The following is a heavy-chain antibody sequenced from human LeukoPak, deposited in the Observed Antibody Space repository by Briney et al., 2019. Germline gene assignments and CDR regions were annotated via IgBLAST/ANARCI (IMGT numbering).Heavy chain of an antibody. CDR1: GFTFSSYE. J-gene: IGHJ4*02. CDR2: ISSSGSTI. Sequence: PGGSLRLSCAASGFTFSSYEMNWVRQAPGKGLEWVSYISSSGSTIYYADSVKGRFTISRDNSKNTLYLQVNSLRAEDTAVYYCAKWTGSGGWYPFDYWGQGTLVTVSS. V-gene: IGHV3-48*03. D-gene: IGHD6-19*01. CDR3: AKWTGSGGWYPFDY.